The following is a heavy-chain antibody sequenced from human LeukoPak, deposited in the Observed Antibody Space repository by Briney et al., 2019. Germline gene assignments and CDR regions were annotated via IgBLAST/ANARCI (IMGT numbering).Heavy chain of an antibody. CDR2: IRPSGDNT. V-gene: IGHV3-23*01. CDR3: ARRAGAYSHPYDY. D-gene: IGHD4/OR15-4a*01. CDR1: GFTFSSYD. Sequence: PGGSLRLSCAASGFTFSSYDMTWVRQAPGRGLEWVSSIRPSGDNTYYGDSVKGRFTISRDNSKNTLYLQMNSLRAEDTAVYYCARRAGAYSHPYDYWGQGTLVTVSS. J-gene: IGHJ4*02.